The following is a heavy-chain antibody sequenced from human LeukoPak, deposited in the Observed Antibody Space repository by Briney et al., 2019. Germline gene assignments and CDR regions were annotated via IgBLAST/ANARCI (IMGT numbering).Heavy chain of an antibody. Sequence: GGSLRLSCEASGFTFTNAWMIWVRQAPGKGLEWVSSISGSGGNTYYADSVKGRFTISRDNSKNTPYLQMNSLRAEDTAVYYCAKPARTDAFDIWGQGTMITVSS. CDR3: AKPARTDAFDI. CDR1: GFTFTNAW. D-gene: IGHD1-14*01. V-gene: IGHV3-23*01. CDR2: ISGSGGNT. J-gene: IGHJ3*02.